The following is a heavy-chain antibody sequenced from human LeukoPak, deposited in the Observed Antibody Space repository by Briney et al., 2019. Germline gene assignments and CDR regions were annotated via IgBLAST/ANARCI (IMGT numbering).Heavy chain of an antibody. D-gene: IGHD1/OR15-1a*01. CDR3: ADELEQDYFDY. CDR1: GYSFTSYG. CDR2: IIPILDMA. J-gene: IGHJ4*02. V-gene: IGHV1-69*04. Sequence: SVKVSCKASGYSFTSYGISWVRQAPGQGLEWMGRIIPILDMANYAQKFQGRVTITADKSTSTAYMELSSLRSEDTAVYYCADELEQDYFDYWGQGTLVTVSS.